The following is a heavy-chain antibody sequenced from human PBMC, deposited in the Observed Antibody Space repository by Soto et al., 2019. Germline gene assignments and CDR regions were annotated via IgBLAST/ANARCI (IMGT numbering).Heavy chain of an antibody. J-gene: IGHJ3*02. D-gene: IGHD2-15*01. V-gene: IGHV2-5*01. CDR2: INWNDDE. Sequence: QITLKESGPKLVKPTQTLTLTCTFSGFSLSTRAVGVGWIRQPPGKALEWLALINWNDDERYSPSLKDRLTITKDTSKNHVVLTMTNIDPVDTATYYCAHRHDLGGFDIWGQGTMVTVSS. CDR3: AHRHDLGGFDI. CDR1: GFSLSTRAVG.